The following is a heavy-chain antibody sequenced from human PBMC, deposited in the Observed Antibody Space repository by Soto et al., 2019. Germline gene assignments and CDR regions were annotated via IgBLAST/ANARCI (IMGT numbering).Heavy chain of an antibody. CDR1: GGTFSSYA. CDR2: IIPIFGTA. D-gene: IGHD1-1*01. V-gene: IGHV1-69*13. J-gene: IGHJ6*02. CDR3: ARALERRSDYYYGMDV. Sequence: ASVKVSCKASGGTFSSYAISWVRQAPGQGLEWMGGIIPIFGTANYAQKFQGRVTITADESTSTAYMELSSLRSEDTAVYYCARALERRSDYYYGMDVWGQGTTVTVSS.